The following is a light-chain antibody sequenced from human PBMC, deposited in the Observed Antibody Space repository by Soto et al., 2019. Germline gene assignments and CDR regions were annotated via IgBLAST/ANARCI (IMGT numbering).Light chain of an antibody. CDR3: QQYGSSPWT. V-gene: IGKV3-20*01. Sequence: EIVLTQSPGTLSLSPGERATLSCRASQSVSSSYLAWYQQKPGQAPRLLIYGASSRATGIPDRFSGSGSGKDFTLPISKLEPEDCAMYYCQQYGSSPWTFGQGTKVVIK. CDR1: QSVSSSY. J-gene: IGKJ1*01. CDR2: GAS.